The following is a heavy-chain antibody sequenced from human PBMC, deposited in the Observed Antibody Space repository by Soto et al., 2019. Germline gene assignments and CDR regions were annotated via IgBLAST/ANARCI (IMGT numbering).Heavy chain of an antibody. D-gene: IGHD3-10*01. CDR3: ARAFFTGSWIYYYYYYGMDV. Sequence: GASVKVSCKASGYTFTSYGISWVRQAPGQGLDWMGWISAYNGNINCAQTLQGRVALSTDTSTSTAYMELRSLRSDDTAVYYCARAFFTGSWIYYYYYYGMDVWAQGTTVTVSS. CDR2: ISAYNGNI. CDR1: GYTFTSYG. V-gene: IGHV1-18*01. J-gene: IGHJ6*02.